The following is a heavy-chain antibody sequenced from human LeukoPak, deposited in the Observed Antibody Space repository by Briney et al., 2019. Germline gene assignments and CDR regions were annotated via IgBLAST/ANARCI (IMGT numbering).Heavy chain of an antibody. CDR3: ARGLGYCSGGSCSHLDY. D-gene: IGHD2-15*01. CDR2: MNPNSGNT. V-gene: IGHV1-8*01. J-gene: IGHJ4*02. Sequence: GASVKVSCKASGYTFTSYDINWVRQANGQGLEWMGWMNPNSGNTGYAQKFQGRVTMTRNTSISTAYMELSSLRSEDTAVYYCARGLGYCSGGSCSHLDYWGQGTLVTVSS. CDR1: GYTFTSYD.